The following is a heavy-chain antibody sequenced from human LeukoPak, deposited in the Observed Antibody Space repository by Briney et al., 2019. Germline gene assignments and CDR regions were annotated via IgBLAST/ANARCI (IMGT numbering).Heavy chain of an antibody. CDR3: ARSLPTYYDILTGYYKRSFGASHI. V-gene: IGHV3-53*04. J-gene: IGHJ3*02. D-gene: IGHD3-9*01. Sequence: GGSLRLSCAASGFTVSSNYMSWVRQAPGKGLEWVSVIYSGGSTYYADSVKGRFTISRHNSKNTLYLQMNSLRAEDTAVYYCARSLPTYYDILTGYYKRSFGASHIWGQGTMVTVSS. CDR1: GFTVSSNY. CDR2: IYSGGST.